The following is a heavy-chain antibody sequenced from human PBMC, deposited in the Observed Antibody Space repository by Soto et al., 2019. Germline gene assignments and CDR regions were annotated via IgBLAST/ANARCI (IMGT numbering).Heavy chain of an antibody. J-gene: IGHJ5*02. D-gene: IGHD1-20*01. Sequence: QVQLVQSGAEVKKPGSSVKVSCKASGGTFSSYAISWVRQAPGQGLEWMGGIIPIFGTANYAQKFQGRVTITADESTSTAYMELRSLRSEDTAVYYCARDPLYNWNDSPPNWFDPWGQGTLVTVSS. CDR2: IIPIFGTA. V-gene: IGHV1-69*01. CDR3: ARDPLYNWNDSPPNWFDP. CDR1: GGTFSSYA.